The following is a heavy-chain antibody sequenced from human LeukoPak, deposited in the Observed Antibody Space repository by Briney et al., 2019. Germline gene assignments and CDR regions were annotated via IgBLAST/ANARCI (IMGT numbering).Heavy chain of an antibody. CDR1: GYSISSGYY. CDR3: ARADYGDYVLSTNYYYYYMDV. J-gene: IGHJ6*03. CDR2: IYHSGST. Sequence: SETLSLTCTVSGYSISSGYYWGWIRQPPGKGLEWIGSIYHSGSTYYNPSLKSRVTISVDTSKNQFSLKLSSVTAADTAVYYCARADYGDYVLSTNYYYYYMDVWGKGTTVTVSS. V-gene: IGHV4-38-2*02. D-gene: IGHD4-17*01.